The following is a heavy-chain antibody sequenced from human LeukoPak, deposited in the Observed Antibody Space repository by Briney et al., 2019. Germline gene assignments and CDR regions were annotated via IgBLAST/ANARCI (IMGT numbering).Heavy chain of an antibody. D-gene: IGHD4-17*01. V-gene: IGHV3-11*06. Sequence: SVKGRFTISRDNAKNSLYLQMSSLRAEDTAVYYCAGDRGGDYEYYYYGMDVWGRGTAVTVSS. CDR3: AGDRGGDYEYYYYGMDV. J-gene: IGHJ6*02.